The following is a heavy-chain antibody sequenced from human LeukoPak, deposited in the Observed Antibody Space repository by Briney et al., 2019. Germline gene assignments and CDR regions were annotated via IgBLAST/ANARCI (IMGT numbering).Heavy chain of an antibody. V-gene: IGHV3-30*04. CDR2: ISYDGSNK. J-gene: IGHJ4*02. CDR3: AGDGHPVLAQYITMIVVVISHFDY. Sequence: QAGGSLRLSCAASGFTFSSYAMHWVRQAPGKGLEWVAVISYDGSNKYYADSVKGRFTTSRDNSKNTLYLQMNSLRAEDTAVYYCAGDGHPVLAQYITMIVVVISHFDYWGQGTLVTVSS. CDR1: GFTFSSYA. D-gene: IGHD3-22*01.